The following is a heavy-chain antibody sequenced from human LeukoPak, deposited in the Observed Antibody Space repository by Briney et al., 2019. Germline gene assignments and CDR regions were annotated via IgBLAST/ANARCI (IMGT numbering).Heavy chain of an antibody. Sequence: GGSLRLSCVASGFTFSSYGMHWVRQAPGKGLEWLGVIWYDGSNKYYADSVKGRFTISRDNSKNTLYLQMNSLRAEDTAVYYCAKETPGYCSGGSCLEAFDIWGQGTMVTVSS. V-gene: IGHV3-30*02. CDR1: GFTFSSYG. J-gene: IGHJ3*02. D-gene: IGHD2-15*01. CDR3: AKETPGYCSGGSCLEAFDI. CDR2: IWYDGSNK.